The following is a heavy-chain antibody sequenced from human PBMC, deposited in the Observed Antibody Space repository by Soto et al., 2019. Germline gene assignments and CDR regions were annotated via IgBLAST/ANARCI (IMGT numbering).Heavy chain of an antibody. J-gene: IGHJ6*02. CDR1: FTTYD. CDR2: MNPSSGDT. CDR3: ARGPGSSDWRFSYYYMDV. V-gene: IGHV1-8*01. D-gene: IGHD6-19*01. Sequence: QVQLVQSGAEVKKPGASVKVSCTFTTYDINWVRQAAGQGLEWMAWMNPSSGDTRYTQKLQGRVTMTRDTSKFTAYMELTNLRSDDTAVYYCARGPGSSDWRFSYYYMDVWDQGTTVTVSS.